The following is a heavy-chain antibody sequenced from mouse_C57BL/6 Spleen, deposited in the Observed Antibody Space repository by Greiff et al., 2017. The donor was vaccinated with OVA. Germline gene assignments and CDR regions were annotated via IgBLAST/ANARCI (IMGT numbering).Heavy chain of an antibody. Sequence: VKLQQPGTELVKPGASVKLSCKASGYTFTSYWMHWVKQRPGQGLEWIGNINPSNGGTNSNEKFKSKATLTVDKSSSTAYIQLSSLTSEDSAVYDCASPNGNSFAYWGQGTLVTVSA. V-gene: IGHV1-53*01. CDR2: INPSNGGT. CDR1: GYTFTSYW. CDR3: ASPNGNSFAY. D-gene: IGHD2-1*01. J-gene: IGHJ3*01.